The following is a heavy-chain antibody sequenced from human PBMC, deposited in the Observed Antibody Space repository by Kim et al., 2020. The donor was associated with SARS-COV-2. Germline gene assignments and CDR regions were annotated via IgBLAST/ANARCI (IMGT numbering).Heavy chain of an antibody. Sequence: ASVKVSCKASGHTFTNYYAHWVRQAPGQGLEWMGVINPTGGNTSYAQKFQGRVTMTRDTSTSTVYMELSSLRSEDTAVYFCARGSGGIATAVYFDYWGQGTLVTVSS. D-gene: IGHD6-13*01. CDR3: ARGSGGIATAVYFDY. V-gene: IGHV1-46*01. CDR2: INPTGGNT. CDR1: GHTFTNYY. J-gene: IGHJ4*02.